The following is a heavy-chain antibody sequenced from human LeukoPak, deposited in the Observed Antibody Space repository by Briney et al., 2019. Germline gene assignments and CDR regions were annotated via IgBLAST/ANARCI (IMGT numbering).Heavy chain of an antibody. Sequence: GGSLRLSCAASGFTVSSNYMSWVRQAPGPGLEWVSVIYSGGSTYYADSVKGRFTISRDNSKHTLYLQKNSLRSEDKAGDYWARGRIQSSCWQPLQICAFDIWGQGTMVPVSS. CDR2: IYSGGST. J-gene: IGHJ3*02. D-gene: IGHD6-19*01. CDR1: GFTVSSNY. CDR3: ARGRIQSSCWQPLQICAFDI. V-gene: IGHV3-53*01.